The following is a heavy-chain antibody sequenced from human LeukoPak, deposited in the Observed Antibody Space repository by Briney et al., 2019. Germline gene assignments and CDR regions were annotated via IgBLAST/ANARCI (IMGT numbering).Heavy chain of an antibody. D-gene: IGHD3-9*01. J-gene: IGHJ6*02. CDR2: ISSNGGST. CDR1: GFTFSSYA. Sequence: PGRSLTPSSSASGFTFSSYAMHCVRQAPGKGLEYVSAISSNGGSTYYTDSVKGRFTISRDNPKNTLYLQMSSLRAEDTAVYYCVKGMEDYDILTGVLDVWGQGTTVTVSS. V-gene: IGHV3-64D*06. CDR3: VKGMEDYDILTGVLDV.